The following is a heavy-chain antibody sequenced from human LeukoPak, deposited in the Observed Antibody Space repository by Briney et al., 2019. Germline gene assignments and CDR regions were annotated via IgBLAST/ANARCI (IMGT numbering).Heavy chain of an antibody. Sequence: QPGRSLRLSCAASGFTFSSYGMHWVRQAPGKGLEWVAVISYDGSNKYYADSVKGRFTISRDNAKNSLYLQMDSLRAEDTAVYYCARDGDMVSFDYWGQGTLVTVSS. J-gene: IGHJ4*02. CDR1: GFTFSSYG. D-gene: IGHD3-10*01. CDR3: ARDGDMVSFDY. CDR2: ISYDGSNK. V-gene: IGHV3-30*03.